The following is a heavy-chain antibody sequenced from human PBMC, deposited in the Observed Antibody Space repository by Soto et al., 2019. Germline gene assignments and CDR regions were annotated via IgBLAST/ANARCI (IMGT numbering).Heavy chain of an antibody. V-gene: IGHV1-69*13. Sequence: SVKVSCKASGGTFSSYAISWVRQAPGQGLEWMGGIIPIFGTADYAQKFQGRVTITADESTSTAYMELSSLRSEDTAVYYCARDYRTAVAGNDYYYGMDVWGQGTTVTVSS. D-gene: IGHD6-19*01. CDR3: ARDYRTAVAGNDYYYGMDV. CDR2: IIPIFGTA. CDR1: GGTFSSYA. J-gene: IGHJ6*02.